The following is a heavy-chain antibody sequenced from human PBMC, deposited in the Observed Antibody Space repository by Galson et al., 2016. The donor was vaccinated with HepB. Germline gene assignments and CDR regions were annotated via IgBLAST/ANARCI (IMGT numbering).Heavy chain of an antibody. D-gene: IGHD6-19*01. CDR1: GGSFSAYQ. V-gene: IGHV4-34*01. CDR2: INPSGYT. Sequence: SETLSLTCVVDGGSFSAYQWAWIRQSPGRGLEWIGEINPSGYTNYNPSLGSRVTISIDTSRNQFSLRMTSVTAADTAFYYCARLSNGWIRFDSWGQGSLVTASS. CDR3: ARLSNGWIRFDS. J-gene: IGHJ4*02.